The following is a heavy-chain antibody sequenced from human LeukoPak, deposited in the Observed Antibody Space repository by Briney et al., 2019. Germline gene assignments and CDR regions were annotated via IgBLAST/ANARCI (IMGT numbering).Heavy chain of an antibody. CDR1: GFTFSSYA. CDR3: AKDSHYDFWSGYTQYFDY. Sequence: GGSLRLSCAASGFTFSSYAMSWVRQAPGKGLEWVSAISGSGGSTYYADSVRGRFTISRDNSKNTLYLQMNSLRAEDTAVYYCAKDSHYDFWSGYTQYFDYWGQGTLATVSS. J-gene: IGHJ4*02. CDR2: ISGSGGST. V-gene: IGHV3-23*01. D-gene: IGHD3-3*01.